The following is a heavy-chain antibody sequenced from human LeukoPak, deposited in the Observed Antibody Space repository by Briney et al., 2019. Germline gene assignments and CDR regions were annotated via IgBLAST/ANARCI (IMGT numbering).Heavy chain of an antibody. CDR1: GYTFTSYY. V-gene: IGHV1-46*01. Sequence: ASVKVSCKASGYTFTSYYMHWVRQAPGQGLEWMGIINPSGGSTSYAQKFQGRVTITADKSTSTAYMELSSLRSEDTAVYYCARAKYSSGWPIDYWGQGTLVTVSS. CDR3: ARAKYSSGWPIDY. J-gene: IGHJ4*02. D-gene: IGHD6-19*01. CDR2: INPSGGST.